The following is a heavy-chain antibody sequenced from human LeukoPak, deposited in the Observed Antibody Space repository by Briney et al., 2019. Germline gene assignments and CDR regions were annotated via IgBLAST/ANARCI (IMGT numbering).Heavy chain of an antibody. Sequence: GGPLRLSCAASGFTFSSYAMSWVRQAPGKGLEWVSAISGSGGSTYYADFVKGRFTISRDNSENTLYLQMNSLRAEDTAVYYCANRQRDAFDIWGQGTMVTVSS. CDR2: ISGSGGST. J-gene: IGHJ3*02. V-gene: IGHV3-23*01. D-gene: IGHD1-1*01. CDR1: GFTFSSYA. CDR3: ANRQRDAFDI.